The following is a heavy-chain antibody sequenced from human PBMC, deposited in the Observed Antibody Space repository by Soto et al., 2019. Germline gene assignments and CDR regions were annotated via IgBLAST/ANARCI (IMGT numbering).Heavy chain of an antibody. CDR2: ISGSGGST. J-gene: IGHJ4*02. Sequence: GGSLRLSCAASGFTFSSYAMSWVRQAPGKGLEWVSAISGSGGSTYYADSVKGRFTISRDNSKNTLYLQMNSLRAEDTAVYYCAKPPDGYSNLGGHYFDYWGQGTLVTVSS. CDR3: AKPPDGYSNLGGHYFDY. CDR1: GFTFSSYA. V-gene: IGHV3-23*01. D-gene: IGHD4-4*01.